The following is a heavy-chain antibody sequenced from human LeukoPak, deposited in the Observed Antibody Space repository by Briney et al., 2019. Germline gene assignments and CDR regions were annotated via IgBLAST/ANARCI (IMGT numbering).Heavy chain of an antibody. V-gene: IGHV1-2*02. D-gene: IGHD6-19*01. J-gene: IGHJ4*02. CDR1: GYTFTGYY. CDR2: INPNSGGT. CDR3: ARGASSGWPYYIDY. Sequence: ASVKVSCKASGYTFTGYYMHWVRQAPGQGLEWMGWINPNSGGTNYAQKFQGRVTMTRDTSISTAYMELSRLRSNDTAVYYCARGASSGWPYYIDYWGQGTLVTVSS.